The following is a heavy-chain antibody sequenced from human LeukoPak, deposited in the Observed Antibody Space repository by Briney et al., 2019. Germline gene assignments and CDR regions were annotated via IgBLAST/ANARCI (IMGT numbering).Heavy chain of an antibody. CDR2: IKSKTDGGTT. CDR1: GFTFSNAW. J-gene: IGHJ3*02. V-gene: IGHV3-15*01. D-gene: IGHD3-22*01. Sequence: GGSLRLSCAASGFTFSNAWMSWVRQAPGKGLEWVGRIKSKTDGGTTDYAAPVKGRFTISRDESKHTLYLQMNSLKTEDTAVYYCTTDGRTYYYDGSGYYSLDAFDIWGQGTMVTVSS. CDR3: TTDGRTYYYDGSGYYSLDAFDI.